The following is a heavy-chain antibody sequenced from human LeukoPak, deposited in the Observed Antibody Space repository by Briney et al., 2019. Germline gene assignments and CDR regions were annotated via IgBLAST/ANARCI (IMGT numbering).Heavy chain of an antibody. CDR1: GGSFSGYY. D-gene: IGHD5-18*01. J-gene: IGHJ4*02. CDR2: VNHSGST. V-gene: IGHV4-34*01. Sequence: SETLSLTCAVYGGSFSGYYWSWIGQPPGKGLEWIGEVNHSGSTNYNPSLKSRVTISVDTSKNQFSLKLSSVTAADTAVYYYARWRGYSYGGGSSDYWGQGTLVTVSS. CDR3: ARWRGYSYGGGSSDY.